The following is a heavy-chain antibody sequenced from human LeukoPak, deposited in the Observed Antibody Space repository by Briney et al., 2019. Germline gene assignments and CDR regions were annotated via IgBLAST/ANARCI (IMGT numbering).Heavy chain of an antibody. CDR2: ISDTGGST. CDR3: AKRGVVIRVILVGLHKQAYYFDS. V-gene: IGHV3-23*01. Sequence: GGSLRLSCAASGFTFSSYSMSWVRQAPGKGLEWVAGISDTGGSTNYADSVKGRFTISRDDPKNTLYLQMNSLRAEDTAVYFCAKRGVVIRVILVGLHKQAYYFDSWGQGALVTVSS. CDR1: GFTFSSYS. J-gene: IGHJ4*02. D-gene: IGHD3-22*01.